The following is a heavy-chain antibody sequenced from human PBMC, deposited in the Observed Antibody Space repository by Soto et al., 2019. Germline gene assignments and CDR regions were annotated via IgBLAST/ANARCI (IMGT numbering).Heavy chain of an antibody. CDR3: AKEATYYDILTGYGDY. Sequence: GGSLRLSCAASGFTFSSYAMSWVRQAPGKGLEWVSAISGSGGSTYYADSVKGRFTISRDNSKNTLYLQMNSLRAEDTAVYYCAKEATYYDILTGYGDYWGQGTLVTVSS. J-gene: IGHJ4*02. D-gene: IGHD3-9*01. CDR1: GFTFSSYA. CDR2: ISGSGGST. V-gene: IGHV3-23*01.